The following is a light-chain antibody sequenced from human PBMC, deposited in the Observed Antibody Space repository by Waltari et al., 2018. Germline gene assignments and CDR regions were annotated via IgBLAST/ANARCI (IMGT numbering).Light chain of an antibody. CDR1: QSVYNF. CDR2: EAA. CDR3: QQRANWPPLT. Sequence: EAVLTHPPAPLSLPPEERAPLPCRTSQSVYNFLAWYQQKPGQAPRLLIYEAAQRSTGIPARFSGSGAGTDFTLTISSLEPEDAAVYYCQQRANWPPLTFGGGTKVEIK. V-gene: IGKV3-11*01. J-gene: IGKJ4*01.